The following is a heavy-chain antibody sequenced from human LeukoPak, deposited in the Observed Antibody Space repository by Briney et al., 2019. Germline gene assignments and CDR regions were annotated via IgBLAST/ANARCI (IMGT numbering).Heavy chain of an antibody. CDR2: IYYTGLT. CDR1: GGSVSSTVSH. CDR3: SRLESGNPGVD. V-gene: IGHV4-39*02. J-gene: IGHJ4*02. D-gene: IGHD4-23*01. Sequence: PSETLSLSCIVSGGSVSSTVSHWGWVRQPPGKGLEWIGSIYYTGLTYYNPSLKSRVTISVDTSENHFSLRLSSVTAADTAVYYCSRLESGNPGVDWGQGTLVTVSS.